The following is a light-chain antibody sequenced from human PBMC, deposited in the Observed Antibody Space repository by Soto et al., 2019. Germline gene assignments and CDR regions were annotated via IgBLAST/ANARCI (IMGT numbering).Light chain of an antibody. CDR3: SSSTSSSTRPVV. CDR1: SSDVGGYNY. CDR2: DVS. J-gene: IGLJ2*01. V-gene: IGLV2-14*01. Sequence: QSALTQPASVSGSPGQSITISCTGISSDVGGYNYVSWYQQHPGKAPKLMIYDVSNRPSGVSNRFSGSKSGNTTSLTISGLHAEYDSDYYCSSSTSSSTRPVVFGGGTKHTVL.